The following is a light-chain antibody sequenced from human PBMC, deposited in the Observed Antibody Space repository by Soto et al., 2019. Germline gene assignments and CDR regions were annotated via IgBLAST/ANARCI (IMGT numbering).Light chain of an antibody. J-gene: IGKJ1*01. CDR1: QSVSSN. Sequence: EIVMTQSPATLSVSPGERATLSCRASQSVSSNLAWYQQKPGQAPRLLIYGASTRATGIPARFSGSGSGTEFTLTISILQSEDFAVYYCQQYNNWQTFSQGTKVEIK. CDR2: GAS. V-gene: IGKV3-15*01. CDR3: QQYNNWQT.